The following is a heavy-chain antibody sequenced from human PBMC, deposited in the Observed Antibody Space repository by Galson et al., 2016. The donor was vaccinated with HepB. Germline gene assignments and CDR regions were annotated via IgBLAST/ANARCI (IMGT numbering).Heavy chain of an antibody. J-gene: IGHJ4*02. Sequence: SVKVSCKASGYTFIIYYIHWVRQAPGQGLEWMGIINPIAGTTTYEQRFQGRLTLTRDTSTSTVYMDLSSLTSEDTAVYYCPRERGSHGFDYWGQGTLVTVSS. CDR3: PRERGSHGFDY. D-gene: IGHD3-16*01. CDR2: INPIAGTT. CDR1: GYTFIIYY. V-gene: IGHV1-46*01.